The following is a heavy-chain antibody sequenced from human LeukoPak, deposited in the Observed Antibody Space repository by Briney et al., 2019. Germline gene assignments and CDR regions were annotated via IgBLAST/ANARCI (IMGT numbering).Heavy chain of an antibody. V-gene: IGHV1-69*13. J-gene: IGHJ4*02. CDR1: EGPFTRYA. CDR2: IIPIFGTA. Sequence: SSVKASCKPSEGPFTRYATSWVRQSPKHGLGWMGKIIPIFGTANYAQKFQGRVTITADESTRTAYMELSSLRFEDTAVYYCARDCSADTCPFDYWGQGTLVTVSP. D-gene: IGHD2-15*01. CDR3: ARDCSADTCPFDY.